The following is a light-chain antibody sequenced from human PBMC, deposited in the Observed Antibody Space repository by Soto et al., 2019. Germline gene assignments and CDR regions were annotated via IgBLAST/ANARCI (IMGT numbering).Light chain of an antibody. CDR3: CSYTSSSTLV. CDR1: SSDVGGHDS. Sequence: QSALTQPASVSGSPGQAITISCTGTSSDVGGHDSVSWYQHNPGKAPKLMIYNVRNRPSGVSNRFSGSKSGNTASLTISGLQAEDEADYYCCSYTSSSTLVFVTGNKVTVL. V-gene: IGLV2-14*01. CDR2: NVR. J-gene: IGLJ1*01.